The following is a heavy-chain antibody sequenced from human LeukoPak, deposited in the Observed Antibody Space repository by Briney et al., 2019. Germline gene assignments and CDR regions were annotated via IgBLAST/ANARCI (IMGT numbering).Heavy chain of an antibody. J-gene: IGHJ4*02. CDR2: ISSSSSYT. V-gene: IGHV3-11*05. D-gene: IGHD5-12*01. Sequence: GGSLRLSCAASGFTFSDYCMSWIRQAPGKGLEWVSYISSSSSYTNYADSVKGRFTISRDNAKNSLYLQMNSLRAEDTAVYYCARGVDVDIVATSQGDYWGQGTLVTVSS. CDR1: GFTFSDYC. CDR3: ARGVDVDIVATSQGDY.